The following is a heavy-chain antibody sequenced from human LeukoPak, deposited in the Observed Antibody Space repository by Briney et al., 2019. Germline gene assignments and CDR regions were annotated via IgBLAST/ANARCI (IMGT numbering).Heavy chain of an antibody. J-gene: IGHJ3*02. Sequence: GASLKISCKGSGSSFTSYWIGWVRPMPGKGLEWMGIIYPGDSDTRYSPSFQGQVTISADKSISTAYLQWSSLKASDTAMYYCATYGDYDAFDIWGQGTMVTVSS. CDR1: GSSFTSYW. D-gene: IGHD4-17*01. CDR2: IYPGDSDT. V-gene: IGHV5-51*01. CDR3: ATYGDYDAFDI.